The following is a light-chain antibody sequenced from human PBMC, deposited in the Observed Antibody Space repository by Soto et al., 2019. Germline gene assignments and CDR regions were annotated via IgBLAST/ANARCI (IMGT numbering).Light chain of an antibody. Sequence: EIVLTQSPVTLCLSSGERATLSGSASQSGSGYLAWYQQKPGQATRLLIYDVYNSATGIKARFSGSGSGTDFTLTISSIEPEDFAIYYCKKRNYWQVNFGKGQRRAIK. CDR2: DVY. V-gene: IGKV3-11*01. CDR3: KKRNYWQVN. CDR1: QSGSGY. J-gene: IGKJ5*01.